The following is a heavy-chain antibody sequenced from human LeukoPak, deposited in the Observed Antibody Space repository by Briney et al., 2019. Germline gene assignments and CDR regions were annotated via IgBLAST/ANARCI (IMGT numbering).Heavy chain of an antibody. J-gene: IGHJ4*02. D-gene: IGHD4-23*01. CDR2: IYHSGST. V-gene: IGHV4-30-2*01. CDR3: ASGRRYGGNVS. Sequence: PSETLSLTCTVSGGSISSGGYYWSWIRQPPGKGLEWIGYIYHSGSTYYNPSLKSRVTISVDRSKNQFSLKLSSVTAADTAVYYCASGRRYGGNVSWGQGTLVTVSS. CDR1: GGSISSGGYY.